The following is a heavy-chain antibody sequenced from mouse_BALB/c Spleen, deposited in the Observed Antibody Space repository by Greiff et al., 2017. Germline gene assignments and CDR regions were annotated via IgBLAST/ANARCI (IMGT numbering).Heavy chain of an antibody. CDR1: GFTFSDAW. V-gene: IGHV6-6*01. D-gene: IGHD1-1*02. CDR2: IRSKANNHAT. Sequence: EVKLVESGGGLVQPGGSMKLSCAASGFTFSDAWMDWVRQSPEKGLEWVGEIRSKANNHATYYGESVKGRFTISRDDSKSSVYLQMNSLRAEDTGIYYCTRTGRSHFDYWGQGTTLTVSS. J-gene: IGHJ2*01. CDR3: TRTGRSHFDY.